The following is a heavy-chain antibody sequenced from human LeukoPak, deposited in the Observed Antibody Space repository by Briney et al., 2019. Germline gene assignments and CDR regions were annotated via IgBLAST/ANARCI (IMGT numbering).Heavy chain of an antibody. J-gene: IGHJ6*04. V-gene: IGHV4-4*09. CDR1: GGSISGYY. Sequence: SETLSLTCSVSGGSISGYYWSWIRQPPGQTLEWIGYIHSSGSTNYNPSLQSRVTMSVDTSMNQFSLRLSSVTAADTAVYYCARFTYTTRPSDVWGRGTTVAVSS. CDR2: IHSSGST. CDR3: ARFTYTTRPSDV. D-gene: IGHD3-16*01.